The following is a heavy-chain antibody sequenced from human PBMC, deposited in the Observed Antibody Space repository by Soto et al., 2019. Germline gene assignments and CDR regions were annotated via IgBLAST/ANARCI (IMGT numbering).Heavy chain of an antibody. J-gene: IGHJ3*02. CDR1: GGTFSSYA. V-gene: IGHV1-69*13. CDR3: ASVETVVTTGDNYAFDI. Sequence: ASVKVSCKASGGTFSSYAISWVRQAPGQGLEWMGGIIPIFGTANYAQKFQGRVTITADESTSTAYMELSSLRSEDTAVYYCASVETVVTTGDNYAFDIWGQGTMVTVSS. CDR2: IIPIFGTA. D-gene: IGHD2-15*01.